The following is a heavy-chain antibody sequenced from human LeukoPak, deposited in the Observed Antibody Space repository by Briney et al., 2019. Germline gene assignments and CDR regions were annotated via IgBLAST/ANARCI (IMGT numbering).Heavy chain of an antibody. V-gene: IGHV6-1*03. D-gene: IGHD3-3*01. CDR2: TYYRSKWYN. J-gene: IGHJ6*03. CDR1: GDSVSSNSAA. Sequence: SQTLSLTCAISGDSVSSNSAAWNWIRQSPSRGLEWLGRTYYRSKWYNDYAVSVKSWITINPDTSKNQFSLQLNSVTPEDTAVYYCARTRITIFGVVTQYPSYMDVWGKGTTVTVSS. CDR3: ARTRITIFGVVTQYPSYMDV.